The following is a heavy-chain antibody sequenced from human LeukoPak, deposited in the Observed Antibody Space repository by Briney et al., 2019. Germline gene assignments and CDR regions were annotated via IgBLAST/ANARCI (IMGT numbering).Heavy chain of an antibody. D-gene: IGHD2-15*01. CDR3: ATDLLNCSGGSRYFRHSFDY. J-gene: IGHJ4*02. V-gene: IGHV1-24*01. CDR2: FDPEDGET. CDR1: GYTLTELS. Sequence: ASVQVSCKVSGYTLTELSMHWVRQAPGKGLEWMGGFDPEDGETIYAQKFQGRVTMTEDTSTDTAYMELSSLRSEDTAVYYCATDLLNCSGGSRYFRHSFDYWGQGTLVTVSS.